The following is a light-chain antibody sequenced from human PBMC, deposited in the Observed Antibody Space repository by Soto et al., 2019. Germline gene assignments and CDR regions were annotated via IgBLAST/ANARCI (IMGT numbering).Light chain of an antibody. Sequence: DIQRSQSPSSRSASVGDRVTITCRASQTISTSLNWYQQRPGKAPKLLIQATSNLKGGVPLRFSGGGSGTDFTLTISSLQPEDFATYYCLQDHSYPWTCGQGTKV. CDR3: LQDHSYPWT. J-gene: IGKJ1*01. V-gene: IGKV1-39*01. CDR2: ATS. CDR1: QTISTS.